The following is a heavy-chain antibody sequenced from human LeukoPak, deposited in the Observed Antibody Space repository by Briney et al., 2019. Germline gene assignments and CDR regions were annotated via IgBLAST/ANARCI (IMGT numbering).Heavy chain of an antibody. Sequence: ASVKVSCKASGYSFTSYGISWGRRAPGQGLEWVGWISADNGDTTNAQKVQGGVTMTTDTSTSTASMELRSLRFDDTAVYYCARDLPRRESNSFYFYAYYMDVWGKGTTVIVSS. CDR3: ARDLPRRESNSFYFYAYYMDV. CDR1: GYSFTSYG. V-gene: IGHV1-18*01. D-gene: IGHD4-23*01. CDR2: ISADNGDT. J-gene: IGHJ6*03.